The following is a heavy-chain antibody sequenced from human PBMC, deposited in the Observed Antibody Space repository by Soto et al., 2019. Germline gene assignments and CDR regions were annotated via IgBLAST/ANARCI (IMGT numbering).Heavy chain of an antibody. CDR3: ARYLLTIFGVVTREHPNDY. Sequence: ASVKVSCKASGYTFTSYDINWVRQATGQGLEWMGWMNPNSGNTGYAQKFQGRVTMTRNTSISTAYMELRSLRSDDTAVYYCARYLLTIFGVVTREHPNDYWSQGTLVTVSS. D-gene: IGHD3-3*01. J-gene: IGHJ4*02. CDR1: GYTFTSYD. V-gene: IGHV1-8*01. CDR2: MNPNSGNT.